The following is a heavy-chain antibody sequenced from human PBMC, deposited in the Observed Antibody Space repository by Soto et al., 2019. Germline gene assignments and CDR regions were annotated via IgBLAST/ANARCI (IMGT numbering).Heavy chain of an antibody. CDR1: GFTFSSYA. J-gene: IGHJ4*02. D-gene: IGHD6-19*01. V-gene: IGHV3-23*01. CDR2: ISGSGGST. CDR3: AKDGAYSSYWYYFDY. Sequence: GGSLRLSCAASGFTFSSYAMSWVRQAPGKGLEWVSAISGSGGSTYYADSVKGRFTISRDNSKNTLYLQMNSLRAEDTAVYYCAKDGAYSSYWYYFDYWGQGTLVTVSS.